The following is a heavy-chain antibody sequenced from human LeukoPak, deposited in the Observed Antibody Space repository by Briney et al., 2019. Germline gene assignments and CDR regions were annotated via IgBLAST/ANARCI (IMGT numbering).Heavy chain of an antibody. CDR1: GFTFSSYA. Sequence: GGSLRLSCSASGFTFSSYAMHWVRQAPGKGLEYVSAISSNGGSTYYADSVKGGFTISRDNSKNTLYLQMSSLRAEDTAVYYCVKDKGSGSSYYYYYDMDVWGKGTTVTVSS. V-gene: IGHV3-64D*06. J-gene: IGHJ6*04. D-gene: IGHD3-10*01. CDR3: VKDKGSGSSYYYYYDMDV. CDR2: ISSNGGST.